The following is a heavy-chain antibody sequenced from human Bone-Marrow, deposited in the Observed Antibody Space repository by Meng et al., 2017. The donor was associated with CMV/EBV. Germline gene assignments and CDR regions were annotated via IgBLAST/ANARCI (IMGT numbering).Heavy chain of an antibody. D-gene: IGHD1-14*01. CDR2: ISSSGSTI. Sequence: GESLKISCAASGFTFSDYYMSWIRQAPGKGLEWVSYISSSGSTIYYADSVKGRFTISRDNAKTSLYLQMNSLRAEDTAVYYCARDGIPSRDDAFDIWGQGTMVTVSS. CDR3: ARDGIPSRDDAFDI. CDR1: GFTFSDYY. J-gene: IGHJ3*02. V-gene: IGHV3-11*04.